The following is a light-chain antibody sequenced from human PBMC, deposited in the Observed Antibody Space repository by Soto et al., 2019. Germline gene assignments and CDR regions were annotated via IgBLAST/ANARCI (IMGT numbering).Light chain of an antibody. V-gene: IGKV3D-15*03. CDR1: QIIGTN. J-gene: IGKJ2*01. CDR3: QQYDKWPYT. CDR2: GAF. Sequence: EIVLTPSPATLYVSPGEGATLSCRTSQIIGTNLAWYQQKPGQAPRRLIYGAFIRAPGFPVRFRGTGSGSEFTLTISILESEDGALYFCQQYDKWPYTFGQVNNLELK.